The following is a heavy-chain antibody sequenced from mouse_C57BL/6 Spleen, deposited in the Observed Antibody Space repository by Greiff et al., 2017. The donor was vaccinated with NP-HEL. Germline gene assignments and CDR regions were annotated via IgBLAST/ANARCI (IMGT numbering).Heavy chain of an antibody. CDR3: ARTTVVTGYFDV. CDR1: GFTFSDYG. CDR2: ISSGSSTI. J-gene: IGHJ1*03. V-gene: IGHV5-17*01. Sequence: EVHLVESGGGLVKPGGSLKLSCAASGFTFSDYGMHWVRQAPEKGLEWVAYISSGSSTIYYADTVKGRFTISRDNAKNTLFLQMTSLRSEDTAMYYCARTTVVTGYFDVWGTGTTVTVSS. D-gene: IGHD1-1*01.